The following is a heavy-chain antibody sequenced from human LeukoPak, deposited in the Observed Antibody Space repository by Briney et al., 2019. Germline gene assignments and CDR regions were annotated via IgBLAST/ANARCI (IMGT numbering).Heavy chain of an antibody. D-gene: IGHD1-26*01. V-gene: IGHV3-23*01. CDR1: GFTFSDYY. CDR2: ISGSGGST. CDR3: AILVGATVH. J-gene: IGHJ4*02. Sequence: GGSLRLSCAASGFTFSDYYMSWIRQAPGKGLEWVSAISGSGGSTYYADSVKGRFTISRDNSKNTLYLQMNSLRAEDTAVYYCAILVGATVHWGQGTLVTVSS.